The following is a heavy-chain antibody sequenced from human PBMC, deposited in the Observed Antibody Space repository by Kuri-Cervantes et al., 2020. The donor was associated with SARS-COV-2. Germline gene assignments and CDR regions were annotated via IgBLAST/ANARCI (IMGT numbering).Heavy chain of an antibody. CDR2: IYSGGST. D-gene: IGHD3-3*01. J-gene: IGHJ4*02. CDR1: GFTVSSNY. V-gene: IGHV3-53*01. Sequence: GESLKISCAASGFTVSSNYMSWVRQAPGNGLEWVSVIYSGGSTYYADSVKGRFTISRDNSKNTLYLQMNSLRAEDTAVYYCASFEVGEHWGQGTLVTVSS. CDR3: ASFEVGEH.